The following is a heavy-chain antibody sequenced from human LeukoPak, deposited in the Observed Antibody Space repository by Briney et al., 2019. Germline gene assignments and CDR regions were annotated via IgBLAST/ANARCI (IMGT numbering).Heavy chain of an antibody. V-gene: IGHV1-46*01. CDR1: GYTFTSYY. Sequence: APVKVSCKASGYTFTSYYMHWVRQAPGQGLEWMGIINPSGGSTSYAQKFQGRVTMTRDMSTSTVYMELSSLRSEDTAVYYCARDSWSGYPYYYYYYMDVWGKGTTVTVSS. CDR2: INPSGGST. CDR3: ARDSWSGYPYYYYYYMDV. D-gene: IGHD3-3*01. J-gene: IGHJ6*03.